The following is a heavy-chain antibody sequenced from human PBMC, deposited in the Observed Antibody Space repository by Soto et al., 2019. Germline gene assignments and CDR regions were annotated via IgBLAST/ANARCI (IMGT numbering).Heavy chain of an antibody. CDR1: GFTSDDYDYA. Sequence: GGSLRLSCTFSGFTSDDYDYALTWVRQAPGKGLQWLGLIRGSTYGGTTEYAASVKGRFTISRDDSKGITYLQMNSLKTEDTAVYYCSRDGGFYGLDVWGQGTTVTVSS. D-gene: IGHD3-3*01. CDR3: SRDGGFYGLDV. J-gene: IGHJ6*02. V-gene: IGHV3-49*04. CDR2: IRGSTYGGTT.